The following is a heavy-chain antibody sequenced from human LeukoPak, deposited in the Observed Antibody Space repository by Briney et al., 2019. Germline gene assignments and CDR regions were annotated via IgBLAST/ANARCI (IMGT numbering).Heavy chain of an antibody. CDR3: AKFLPTHIVVANYYFDY. J-gene: IGHJ4*02. V-gene: IGHV3-23*01. D-gene: IGHD2-21*01. CDR2: ISGSGGST. CDR1: GFTFSSYA. Sequence: PGGSLRLSCAASGFTFSSYAMSLVRQAPGKGLEWVSAISGSGGSTYYADSVKGRFTISRDNSKNTLYLQMNRLRAEDTAVYYCAKFLPTHIVVANYYFDYWGQGTLVTVSS.